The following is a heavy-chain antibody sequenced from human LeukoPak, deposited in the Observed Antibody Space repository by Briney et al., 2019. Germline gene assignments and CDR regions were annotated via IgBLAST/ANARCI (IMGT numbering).Heavy chain of an antibody. D-gene: IGHD5-24*01. CDR2: IYHSGST. J-gene: IGHJ3*02. V-gene: IGHV4-59*01. Sequence: PSETLSLTCAVYGGSFSGYYWSWIRQPPGKGLEWIGYIYHSGSTNYNPSLKSRVTISVDTSKNQFSLKLSSVTAADTAVYYCARGLLDGYTHPAAFDIWGQGTMVTVSS. CDR3: ARGLLDGYTHPAAFDI. CDR1: GGSFSGYY.